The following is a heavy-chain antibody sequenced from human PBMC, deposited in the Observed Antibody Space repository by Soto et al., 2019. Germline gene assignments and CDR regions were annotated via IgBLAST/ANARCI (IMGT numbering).Heavy chain of an antibody. D-gene: IGHD2-15*01. CDR3: SKSCLVVTPRGNWFDP. V-gene: IGHV1-18*01. CDR2: IISYNGNT. Sequence: LELMGLIISYNGNTNYAQKLQGRVTMTTDTSTSTAYMELRSLRSEDTAVYFCSKSCLVVTPRGNWFDPWGQGTLVTVSS. J-gene: IGHJ5*02.